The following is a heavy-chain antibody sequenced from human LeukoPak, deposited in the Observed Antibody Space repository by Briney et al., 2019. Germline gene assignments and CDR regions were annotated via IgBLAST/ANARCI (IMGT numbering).Heavy chain of an antibody. V-gene: IGHV4-59*08. D-gene: IGHD6-13*01. CDR2: IYHSGST. J-gene: IGHJ4*02. CDR1: GGSINSYY. Sequence: SETLSLTCTVSGGSINSYYWSWIRQPPGKGLEYIGYIYHSGSTNYNPSLKSRVTISVDTSKNQFSLKLSSVTAADTAVYYCARLSSSWYCDYWGQGTLVTVSS. CDR3: ARLSSSWYCDY.